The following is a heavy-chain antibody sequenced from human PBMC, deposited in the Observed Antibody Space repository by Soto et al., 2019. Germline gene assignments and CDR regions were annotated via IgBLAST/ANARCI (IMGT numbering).Heavy chain of an antibody. V-gene: IGHV1-3*01. CDR2: IDAGNGYR. CDR1: GYTFTNYN. D-gene: IGHD7-27*01. CDR3: ARSSITGETFDY. Sequence: VASVKVSCKASGYTFTNYNIHWVRQAPGQRLEWMGWIDAGNGYRRFSQTFQGRVTITRDTSASTAYMELSSLKSEDTAVYYCARSSITGETFDYWGQGTLVTVSS. J-gene: IGHJ4*02.